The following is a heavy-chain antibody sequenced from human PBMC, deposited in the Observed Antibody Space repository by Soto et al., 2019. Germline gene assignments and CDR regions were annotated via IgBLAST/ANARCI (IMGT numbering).Heavy chain of an antibody. Sequence: LSLTCTVSGDSISRGGYYWSWIRQHPGKGLEWIGYIFYSGTTYYNPSLKGRISISVDTSENHFSLSLTSVTAADTAVYYCARVQPYDYGANSGWLDPWGQGTLVTVSS. D-gene: IGHD4-17*01. CDR2: IFYSGTT. CDR1: GDSISRGGYY. CDR3: ARVQPYDYGANSGWLDP. J-gene: IGHJ5*02. V-gene: IGHV4-31*03.